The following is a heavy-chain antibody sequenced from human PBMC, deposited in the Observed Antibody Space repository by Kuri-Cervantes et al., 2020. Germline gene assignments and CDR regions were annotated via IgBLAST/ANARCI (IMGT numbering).Heavy chain of an antibody. CDR1: GGSISSYY. D-gene: IGHD2-2*01. CDR2: IYYSGST. J-gene: IGHJ4*02. CDR3: ARGRDIVVVPAYGLIFDY. Sequence: ESLKISCTVSGGSISSYYWSWIRQPPGKGLEWIGYIYYSGSTNYNPSLKSRVTISVDTSKNQFSLKLSSVTAADTAVYYCARGRDIVVVPAYGLIFDYWGQGTLVTVSS. V-gene: IGHV4-59*12.